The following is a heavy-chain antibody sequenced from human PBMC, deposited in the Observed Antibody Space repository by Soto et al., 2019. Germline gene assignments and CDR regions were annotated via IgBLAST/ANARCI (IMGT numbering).Heavy chain of an antibody. J-gene: IGHJ4*02. CDR1: GGSISSNY. CDR3: ARYRREAVAGYTLDN. Sequence: PSETLSLTCTVSGGSISSNYWAWIRQPPGKGLEWIGYVYNSGSTNYNPSLKSRVTISEDTSKSQFSLKVNSMTAADTAVYYCARYRREAVAGYTLDNWGQGILVTVSS. V-gene: IGHV4-59*01. D-gene: IGHD6-13*01. CDR2: VYNSGST.